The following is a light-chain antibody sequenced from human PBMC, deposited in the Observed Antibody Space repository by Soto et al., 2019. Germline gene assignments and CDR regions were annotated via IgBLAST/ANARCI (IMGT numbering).Light chain of an antibody. CDR1: QSVSSN. J-gene: IGKJ3*01. CDR2: GAS. Sequence: EIVMTQSPATLSVSPGERATLSCRASQSVSSNLAWYQQKPGQAPRLLIYGASTRATGIPARFSGSGSGTEFTLTISSLQSEDLEVYYCQQYNNWPLFGPGT. CDR3: QQYNNWPL. V-gene: IGKV3-15*01.